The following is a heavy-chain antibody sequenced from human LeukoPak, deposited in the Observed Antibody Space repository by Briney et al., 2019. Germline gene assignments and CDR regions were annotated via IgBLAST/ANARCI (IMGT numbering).Heavy chain of an antibody. CDR2: IIPNFGTA. V-gene: IGHV1-69*13. J-gene: IGHJ4*02. CDR1: GGTFSSYA. CDR3: ARDHEAYCGGDCYSRIFDY. D-gene: IGHD2-21*02. Sequence: GPTVKVSCKASGGTFSSYAISWVRQAPGQGLEWMGGIIPNFGTANYAQKFQGRVTITADESTSTAYMELSSLRSEDTAVYYCARDHEAYCGGDCYSRIFDYWGQGTLVTVSS.